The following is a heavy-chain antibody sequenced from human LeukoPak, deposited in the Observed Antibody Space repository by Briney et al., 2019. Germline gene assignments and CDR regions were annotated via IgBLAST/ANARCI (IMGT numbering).Heavy chain of an antibody. CDR3: ARATYIAVAGTGVFDI. J-gene: IGHJ3*02. CDR2: INHSGST. Sequence: SETLSLTSAVYGGSFSGYYWSWIRQPPGKGLEWIGEINHSGSTNYNPSLKSRVAISVDTSKNQFSLKLSSVTAADTAVYYCARATYIAVAGTGVFDIWGQGTMVTVSS. CDR1: GGSFSGYY. V-gene: IGHV4-34*01. D-gene: IGHD6-19*01.